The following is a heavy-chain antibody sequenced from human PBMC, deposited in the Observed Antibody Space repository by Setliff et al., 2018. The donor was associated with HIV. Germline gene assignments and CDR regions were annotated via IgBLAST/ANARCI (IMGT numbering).Heavy chain of an antibody. J-gene: IGHJ6*03. CDR1: GGSFSIGGYY. CDR3: ARGGGSRAATSSYYYMDV. Sequence: SETLSLTCTVSGGSFSIGGYYWGWIRQHPGKGLEWIGYIYHTGSTYYNPSLTRRVIISVDTSKNQFPLKLSSVTAADTAVYYCARGGGSRAATSSYYYMDVWGKGTTVTVSS. D-gene: IGHD2-15*01. V-gene: IGHV4-31*03. CDR2: IYHTGST.